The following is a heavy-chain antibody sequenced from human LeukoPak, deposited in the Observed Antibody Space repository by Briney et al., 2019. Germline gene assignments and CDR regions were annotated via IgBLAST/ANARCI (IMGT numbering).Heavy chain of an antibody. Sequence: SETLSHTCTVSGGSISSGGYYWSWIRQHPGKGLEWIGYIYYSGSTYYNPSLKSRVTISVDTSKNQFSLKLSSVTAADTAVYYCVRASLSSGYYYNYWGQGTLVTVSS. CDR3: VRASLSSGYYYNY. J-gene: IGHJ4*02. D-gene: IGHD3-22*01. CDR2: IYYSGST. V-gene: IGHV4-31*03. CDR1: GGSISSGGYY.